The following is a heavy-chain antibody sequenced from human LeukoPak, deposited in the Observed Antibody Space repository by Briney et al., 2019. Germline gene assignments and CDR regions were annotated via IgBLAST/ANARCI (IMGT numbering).Heavy chain of an antibody. V-gene: IGHV4-4*07. CDR2: IIYTTGST. J-gene: IGHJ4*02. D-gene: IGHD3-16*01. CDR1: GLSIKPYY. CDR3: MRDGPSWGLL. Sequence: SETLSLTCTVSGLSIKPYYWTWIRQPAGKGLEWIGRIIYTTGSTNYNPSLSSRVTMSVDTSKNQISLKLTYVTAADTAMYYCMRDGPSWGLLWGRGTLVTVSS.